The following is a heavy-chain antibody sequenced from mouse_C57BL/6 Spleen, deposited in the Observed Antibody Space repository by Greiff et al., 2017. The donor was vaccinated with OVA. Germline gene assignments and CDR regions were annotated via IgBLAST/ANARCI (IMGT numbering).Heavy chain of an antibody. J-gene: IGHJ3*01. D-gene: IGHD1-1*01. V-gene: IGHV1-64*01. CDR2: IHPNSGST. Sequence: VKLLESGAELVKPGASVKLSCKASGYTFTSYWMHWVKQRPGQGLEWIGMIHPNSGSTNYNEKFKSKATLTVDKSSSTAYMQLSSLTSEDSAVYYCAREGITTVVGRFGYRGQGTRVTVSA. CDR1: GYTFTSYW. CDR3: AREGITTVVGRFGY.